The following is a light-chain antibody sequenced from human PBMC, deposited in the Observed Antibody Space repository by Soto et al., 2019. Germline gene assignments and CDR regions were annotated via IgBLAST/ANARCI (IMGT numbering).Light chain of an antibody. J-gene: IGKJ4*01. CDR3: QQYNRWPLT. CDR2: GAS. V-gene: IGKV3-20*01. Sequence: EIVLTQSPGTLSLSPGKRATLSCRASQSISSSYLAWYQQRPGQAPRLLIYGASSRATGIPDRFSGSGSGTEFTLTISSLQSEDFAVYYCQQYNRWPLTFGGGTKVDIK. CDR1: QSISSSY.